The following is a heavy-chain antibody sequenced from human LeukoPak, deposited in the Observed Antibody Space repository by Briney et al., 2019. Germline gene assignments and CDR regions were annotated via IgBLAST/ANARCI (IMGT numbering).Heavy chain of an antibody. CDR2: ISGSGGST. CDR3: AKAPTGQWLATRWFDP. V-gene: IGHV3-23*01. Sequence: GGSLRLSCAASGFTFNNYAMSWVRQAPGKGLEWVSAISGSGGSTYYADSVKGRFTISRDNSKNTLYLQMNSLRAEDTTVYYCAKAPTGQWLATRWFDPWGQGTLVTVSS. J-gene: IGHJ5*02. CDR1: GFTFNNYA. D-gene: IGHD6-19*01.